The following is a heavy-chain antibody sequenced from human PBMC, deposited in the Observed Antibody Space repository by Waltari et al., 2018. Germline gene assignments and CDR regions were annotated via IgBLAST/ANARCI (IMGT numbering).Heavy chain of an antibody. D-gene: IGHD3-22*01. CDR1: GDSISSNTYP. J-gene: IGHJ4*02. CDR3: ARRSRDSSGHFYSDY. V-gene: IGHV4-39*02. Sequence: LQLQESGPGLVKPSETLSLTCTVSGDSISSNTYPGAWVRQPPGEGLECTATISYGGSTYYKPSLKSRVTISIDTSKNHYSLVLTSVTAADTAVYYCARRSRDSSGHFYSDYWGQGTLVAVSS. CDR2: ISYGGST.